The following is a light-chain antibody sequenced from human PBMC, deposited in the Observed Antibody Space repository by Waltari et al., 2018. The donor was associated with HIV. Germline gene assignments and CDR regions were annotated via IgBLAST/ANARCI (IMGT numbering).Light chain of an antibody. CDR2: WAS. V-gene: IGKV4-1*01. CDR3: QQYHSVPYT. CDR1: RNLLSRDISKNY. Sequence: VVTQTPDSMVVSLGYRATIICRSSRNLLSRDISKNYLAWYRQKPGQPPQLLIYWASTRESGVPDRLSGSGSGTDFALTISNLQPEDVAVYYCQQYHSVPYTFGQGTRLEI. J-gene: IGKJ2*01.